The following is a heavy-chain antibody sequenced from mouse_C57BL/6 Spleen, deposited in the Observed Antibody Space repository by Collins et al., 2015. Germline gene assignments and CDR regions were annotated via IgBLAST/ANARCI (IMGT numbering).Heavy chain of an antibody. CDR2: IDPANGNT. J-gene: IGHJ2*01. D-gene: IGHD2-1*01. Sequence: EVQLQQSVAELVRPGASVKLSCTASGFNXKNTYMHWVKQRPEQGLEWIGRIDPANGNTKYAPKFQGKATITADTSSNTAYLQLSSLTSEDTAIYYCARSLYGNYYFDYWGQGTTLTVSS. CDR1: GFNXKNTY. V-gene: IGHV14-3*01. CDR3: ARSLYGNYYFDY.